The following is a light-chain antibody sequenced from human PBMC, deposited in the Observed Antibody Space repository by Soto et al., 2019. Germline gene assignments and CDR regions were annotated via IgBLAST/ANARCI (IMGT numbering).Light chain of an antibody. Sequence: QSVLTQPASVSGSPGQSITISCAGTFSDIGRYEFVSWYQQHPGKAPKVLIYGVSKRPSGVSNRFSGSKSGNTASLTISGLQAEDESDYYCCSFTSISTYVFGTGTKVTVL. CDR1: FSDIGRYEF. J-gene: IGLJ1*01. CDR3: CSFTSISTYV. CDR2: GVS. V-gene: IGLV2-23*02.